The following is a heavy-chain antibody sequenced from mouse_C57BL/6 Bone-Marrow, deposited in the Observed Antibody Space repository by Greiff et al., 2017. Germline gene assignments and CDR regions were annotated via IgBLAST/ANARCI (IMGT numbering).Heavy chain of an antibody. Sequence: EVQLVESGGGLVKPGGSLKLSCAASGFTFSSYAMSWVRQTPEQRLEWVATISDGGSYTYYPDNVKGRFTISRDNAKNDLYLQMSHLRSEDTAMYYGARDYYENFDYWGQGTTLTVSS. J-gene: IGHJ2*01. V-gene: IGHV5-4*01. CDR3: ARDYYENFDY. D-gene: IGHD1-1*01. CDR2: ISDGGSYT. CDR1: GFTFSSYA.